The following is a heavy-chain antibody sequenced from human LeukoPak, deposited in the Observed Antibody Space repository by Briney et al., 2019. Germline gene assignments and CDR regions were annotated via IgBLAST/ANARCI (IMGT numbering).Heavy chain of an antibody. D-gene: IGHD3-16*02. CDR3: AKGPNDYVWGSYPDY. CDR1: GFTFSSYG. Sequence: PGGSLGLSCAASGFTFSSYGMHWVRQAPGKGLEWVAVISYDGSNKYYADSVKGRFTISRDNSKNTLYLQMNSLRAEDTAVYYCAKGPNDYVWGSYPDYWGQGTLVTVSS. V-gene: IGHV3-30*18. J-gene: IGHJ4*02. CDR2: ISYDGSNK.